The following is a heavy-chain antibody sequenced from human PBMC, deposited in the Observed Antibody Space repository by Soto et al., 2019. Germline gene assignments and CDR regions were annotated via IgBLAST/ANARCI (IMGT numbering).Heavy chain of an antibody. V-gene: IGHV1-18*01. CDR3: ARDLTTVTTFDY. Sequence: ASVKVSCKASGYTFTSYGISWVRQAPGQGLEWMGWISAYNGNTNYAQKFQGRVTITADKSTSTAYMELSSLRSEDTAVYYCARDLTTVTTFDYWGQGTLVTVSS. J-gene: IGHJ4*02. CDR2: ISAYNGNT. D-gene: IGHD4-17*01. CDR1: GYTFTSYG.